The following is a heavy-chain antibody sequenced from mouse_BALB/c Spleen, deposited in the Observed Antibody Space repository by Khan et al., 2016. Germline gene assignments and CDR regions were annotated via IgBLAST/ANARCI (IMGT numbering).Heavy chain of an antibody. CDR2: ITHSGEP. D-gene: IGHD1-1*02. J-gene: IGHJ1*01. CDR1: GFPITSGYY. V-gene: IGHV12-3*02. Sequence: VQLQESGPGLGKPSQSLFLSCSITGFPITSGYYWIWIRQSPGKPLEWMGYITHSGEPSYNPSFQSPFAITIETSKNPSFLQLNSVTTENTTMYYCAGDSYGYWCFDVWGAGTTVTVSS. CDR3: AGDSYGYWCFDV.